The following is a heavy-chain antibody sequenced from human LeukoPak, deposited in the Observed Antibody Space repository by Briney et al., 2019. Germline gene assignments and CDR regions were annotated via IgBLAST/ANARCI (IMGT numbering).Heavy chain of an antibody. Sequence: PSETLSLTCTVSGGSISSYYWSWIRQPPGKGLEWMGYIYYSGSTNYNPSLKSRVTISVDTSKNQFSLKLSSVSAADTAVYYCARVRRTTMVRGVIHNWFDPWGQGTLVTVSS. CDR3: ARVRRTTMVRGVIHNWFDP. V-gene: IGHV4-59*01. CDR2: IYYSGST. J-gene: IGHJ5*02. D-gene: IGHD3-10*01. CDR1: GGSISSYY.